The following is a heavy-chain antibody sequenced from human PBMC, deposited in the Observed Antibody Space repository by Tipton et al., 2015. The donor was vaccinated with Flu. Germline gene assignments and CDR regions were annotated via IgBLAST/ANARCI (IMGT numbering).Heavy chain of an antibody. Sequence: SLRLSCVGTGFNLGSYDIHWVRQAPGKGLEWVAVISYDGSNKYYADSVKGRFTLSRDNSKNTLFLQMNGLRVEDTAVYYCAKDHGLQIWSYYYGMDVWGRGTTVTVSS. J-gene: IGHJ6*02. CDR3: AKDHGLQIWSYYYGMDV. CDR1: GFNLGSYD. V-gene: IGHV3-30*18. D-gene: IGHD5-18*01. CDR2: ISYDGSNK.